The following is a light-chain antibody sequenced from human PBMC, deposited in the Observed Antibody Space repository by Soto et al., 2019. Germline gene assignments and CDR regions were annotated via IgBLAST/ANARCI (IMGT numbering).Light chain of an antibody. J-gene: IGLJ1*01. CDR1: SSNIGSNT. V-gene: IGLV1-44*01. CDR3: AAWDDSLNGYV. Sequence: QSVLTQPPSASGTPGQRVTISCSGISSNIGSNTVNWYQQLPGTAPKLLIYRNNQRPSGVPDRFSGSKSGTSASLAISGLQSEDEADYYCAAWDDSLNGYVFGTGTKLTVL. CDR2: RNN.